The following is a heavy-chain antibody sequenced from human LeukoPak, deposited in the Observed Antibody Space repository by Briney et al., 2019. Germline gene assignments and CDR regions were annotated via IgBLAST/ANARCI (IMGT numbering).Heavy chain of an antibody. J-gene: IGHJ4*02. Sequence: SVKVSCKASGGTFSSYSTSWVRQAPGQGLEWMGGIIPIFGTANYAQKFQGRVTITTDESTSTAYMELSSLRSEDTAVYYCARVLRRGSSWYPDYWGQGTLVTVSS. CDR2: IIPIFGTA. D-gene: IGHD6-13*01. V-gene: IGHV1-69*05. CDR1: GGTFSSYS. CDR3: ARVLRRGSSWYPDY.